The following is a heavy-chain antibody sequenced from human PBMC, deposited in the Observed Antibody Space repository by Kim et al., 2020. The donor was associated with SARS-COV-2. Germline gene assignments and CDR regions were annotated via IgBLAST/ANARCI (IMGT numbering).Heavy chain of an antibody. CDR2: IIPIFGTA. CDR3: ARPGLNWNYVSDAFDI. J-gene: IGHJ3*02. CDR1: GGTFSSYA. D-gene: IGHD1-7*01. Sequence: SVKVSCKASGGTFSSYAISWVRQAPGQGLEWMGGIIPIFGTANYAQKFQGRVTITADESTSTAYMELSSLRSEDTAVYYCARPGLNWNYVSDAFDIWGQGTMVTVSS. V-gene: IGHV1-69*13.